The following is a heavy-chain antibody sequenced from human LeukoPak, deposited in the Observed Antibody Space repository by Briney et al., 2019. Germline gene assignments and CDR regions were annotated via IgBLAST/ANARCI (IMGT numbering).Heavy chain of an antibody. CDR3: ATRPSLFMTTVSTNWFDP. J-gene: IGHJ5*02. CDR2: INHSGST. V-gene: IGHV4-34*01. Sequence: SETLSLTCAVYGGSFSGYYWSWIRQPPGKGLEWIGEINHSGSTNYNPSLKSRVTISVDTSKNQFSLRLSSVTAADTAVYYCATRPSLFMTTVSTNWFDPWGQGTLVTVSS. D-gene: IGHD4-17*01. CDR1: GGSFSGYY.